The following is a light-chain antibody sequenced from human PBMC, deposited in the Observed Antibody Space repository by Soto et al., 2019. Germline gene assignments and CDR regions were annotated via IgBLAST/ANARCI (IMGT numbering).Light chain of an antibody. CDR1: QSVLHSSNNENS. J-gene: IGKJ5*01. CDR3: QQYYTGIA. CDR2: RAS. Sequence: VVTQSPDSLSLSVGERAIINCKSSQSVLHSSNNENSVAWYQQKAGQRPKLLIYRASIRESGVPDRFSGSGSGTDFTLTISRLQAEDGAVYYCQQYYTGIAFGQGTRVELK. V-gene: IGKV4-1*01.